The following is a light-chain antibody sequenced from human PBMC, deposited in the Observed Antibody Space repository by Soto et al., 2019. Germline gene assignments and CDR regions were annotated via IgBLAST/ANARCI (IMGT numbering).Light chain of an antibody. CDR3: NSYAGSNNFVL. CDR2: EVN. V-gene: IGLV2-8*01. J-gene: IGLJ2*01. Sequence: QSVLTQPPSASGSPGQSVTISCTGTSSDVGGYNFVSWFQQNPGKAPKLIIYEVNKRPSGVPDRFSGSKSGNTASLTVSGLQAEDEADYYCNSYAGSNNFVLFGGGTKLTVL. CDR1: SSDVGGYNF.